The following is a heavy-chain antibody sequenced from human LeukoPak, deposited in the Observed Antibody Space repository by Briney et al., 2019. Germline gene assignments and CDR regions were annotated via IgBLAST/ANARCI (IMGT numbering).Heavy chain of an antibody. V-gene: IGHV3-48*03. J-gene: IGHJ4*02. Sequence: GSLRLSCAASGFTFSSYEMNWVRQAPGKGLEWVSYISSSGSTIYYADSVKGRFTISRDNAKNSLYLQMNSLRAEDTAVYYCARGAGYYDSSGHPLWGQGTLVTVSS. CDR3: ARGAGYYDSSGHPL. CDR2: ISSSGSTI. D-gene: IGHD3-22*01. CDR1: GFTFSSYE.